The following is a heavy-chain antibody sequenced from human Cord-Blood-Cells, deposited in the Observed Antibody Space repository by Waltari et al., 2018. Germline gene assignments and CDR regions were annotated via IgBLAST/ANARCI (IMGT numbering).Heavy chain of an antibody. CDR3: ARQGGYYSSGSYYDY. CDR1: GGSISSSSYY. V-gene: IGHV4-39*01. CDR2: IYYSGST. J-gene: IGHJ4*02. Sequence: QLQLQESGPGLVKPSETLSLTCTVSGGSISSSSYYWGCIRQPPGKGLEWIGSIYYSGSTYYNPSLKSRVTISVDTSKNQFSLKLSSVTAADTAVYYCARQGGYYSSGSYYDYWGQGTLVTVSS. D-gene: IGHD3-10*01.